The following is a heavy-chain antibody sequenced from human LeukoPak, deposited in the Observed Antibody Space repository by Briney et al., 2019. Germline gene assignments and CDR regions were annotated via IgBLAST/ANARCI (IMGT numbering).Heavy chain of an antibody. CDR3: ARDQEDYFDY. CDR1: EFTFSSYS. J-gene: IGHJ4*02. Sequence: GGSLRLSCAASEFTFSSYSMNWVRQAPGKGLEWVSSISSSSSYIYYADSVKGRFTISRDNAKNSLYLQMNSLRAEDTAVYYCARDQEDYFDYWGQGTLVTVSS. D-gene: IGHD2-15*01. V-gene: IGHV3-21*01. CDR2: ISSSSSYI.